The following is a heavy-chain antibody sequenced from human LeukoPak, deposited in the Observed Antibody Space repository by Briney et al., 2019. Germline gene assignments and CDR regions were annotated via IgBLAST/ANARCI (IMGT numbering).Heavy chain of an antibody. CDR3: ARAKPYYYDTSGFYPDAFDI. Sequence: SETLSLTCTVSGGSVSSSYWSRVRQPPGKGLECIGYIYYSRSTNYNPSLKSRVTMSVDTSKNQFSLKLSSVTAADTAVYYCARAKPYYYDTSGFYPDAFDIWGQGTMVTVSS. CDR2: IYYSRST. J-gene: IGHJ3*02. V-gene: IGHV4-59*02. D-gene: IGHD3-22*01. CDR1: GGSVSSSY.